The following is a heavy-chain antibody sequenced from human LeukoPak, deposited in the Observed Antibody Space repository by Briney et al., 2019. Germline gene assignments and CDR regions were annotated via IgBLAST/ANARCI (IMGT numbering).Heavy chain of an antibody. D-gene: IGHD2-21*02. J-gene: IGHJ5*02. Sequence: NTSETLSLTCTVSGDSLNTYYWTWIRQTPGKELEWIGFVASSGTSNYNPSLKSRVSISIDTSKNQLSLALTSVTPADTAVYYCARVVRGVVTSNWFDPWGQGTLVSVSS. CDR3: ARVVRGVVTSNWFDP. CDR2: VASSGTS. CDR1: GDSLNTYY. V-gene: IGHV4-59*01.